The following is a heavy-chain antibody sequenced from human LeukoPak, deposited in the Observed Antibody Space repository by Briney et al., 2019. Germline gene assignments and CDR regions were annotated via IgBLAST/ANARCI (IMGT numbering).Heavy chain of an antibody. CDR2: INGGGDAT. CDR3: ARCTASCYADAFDV. CDR1: GFTFNNNA. J-gene: IGHJ3*01. Sequence: GGSLRLSCATSGFTFNNNAMSWVRQAPGKGLEWVSAINGGGDATEYADSVKGRFTISRDNSKNTLYLQMNSLRPDDTAVYYCARCTASCYADAFDVWGQGTLLTVSS. V-gene: IGHV3-23*01. D-gene: IGHD2-2*01.